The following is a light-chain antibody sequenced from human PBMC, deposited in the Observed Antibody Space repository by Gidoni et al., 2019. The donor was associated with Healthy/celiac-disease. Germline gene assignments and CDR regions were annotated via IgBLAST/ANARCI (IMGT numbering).Light chain of an antibody. J-gene: IGKJ4*01. CDR2: GAS. V-gene: IGKV3-20*01. CDR1: QNVTSSY. Sequence: IVFTQSPGTLSLSPGERATLSCRASQNVTSSYLTWYQQKPGQAPRLLIYGASSRATGIPDRFSGSGSGTDFTLTISRLEPEDFAVYYCQQYGNSPLTFGGGTKVEIK. CDR3: QQYGNSPLT.